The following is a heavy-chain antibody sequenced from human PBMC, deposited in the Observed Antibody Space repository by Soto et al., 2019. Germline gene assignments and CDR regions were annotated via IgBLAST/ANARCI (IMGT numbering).Heavy chain of an antibody. D-gene: IGHD6-6*01. CDR1: GFSFNKYW. Sequence: GGSLRLSCAASGFSFNKYWMHWVRQPPGKGLVWVSGINSDGSDTNSADSVKGRLTISRDNAKNTLYLQVNSLRAEDTAVYYCARGGQYSKTLYYFDYWGRGTLVTVSS. V-gene: IGHV3-74*01. J-gene: IGHJ4*02. CDR2: INSDGSDT. CDR3: ARGGQYSKTLYYFDY.